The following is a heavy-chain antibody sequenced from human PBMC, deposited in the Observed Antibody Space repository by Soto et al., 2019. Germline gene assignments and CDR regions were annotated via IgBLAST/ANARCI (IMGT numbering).Heavy chain of an antibody. Sequence: GGSLRLSCAASGGTFSSYAMHWVRQAPGKGLEWVAVISYDGSNKYYADSVKGRFTISRDNSKNTLYLQMNSLRTEDTAVYYCVRGDYGSGSSYYYFDYWGQGTLVTVSS. D-gene: IGHD3-10*01. V-gene: IGHV3-30-3*01. J-gene: IGHJ4*02. CDR3: VRGDYGSGSSYYYFDY. CDR2: ISYDGSNK. CDR1: GGTFSSYA.